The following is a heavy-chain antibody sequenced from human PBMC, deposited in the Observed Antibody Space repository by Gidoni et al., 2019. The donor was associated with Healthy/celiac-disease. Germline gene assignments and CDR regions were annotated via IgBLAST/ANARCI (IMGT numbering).Heavy chain of an antibody. CDR1: GFTFSSYG. Sequence: QVQLVESGGGVVQPGRSLRLSCAASGFTFSSYGMHWVRQAPGKGLEWVAVIWYDGSNKYYADSVKGRFTISRDNSKNTLYLQMNSLRAEDTAVYYCARDKGYSYGHYFDYWGQGTLVTVSS. CDR2: IWYDGSNK. J-gene: IGHJ4*02. CDR3: ARDKGYSYGHYFDY. D-gene: IGHD5-18*01. V-gene: IGHV3-33*01.